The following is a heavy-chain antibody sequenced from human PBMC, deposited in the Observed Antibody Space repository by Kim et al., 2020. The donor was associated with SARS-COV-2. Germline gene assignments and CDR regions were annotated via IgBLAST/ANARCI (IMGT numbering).Heavy chain of an antibody. V-gene: IGHV1-58*02. D-gene: IGHD1-7*01. Sequence: SVKVSCKASGFTFTSSAMQWVRQARGQRLEWIGWIVVGSGNTNYAQKFQERVTITRDMSTSTAYMELSSLRSEDTAVYYCAAAGLELEGGYGMDVRGQGTTVTVSS. CDR3: AAAGLELEGGYGMDV. CDR1: GFTFTSSA. CDR2: IVVGSGNT. J-gene: IGHJ6*02.